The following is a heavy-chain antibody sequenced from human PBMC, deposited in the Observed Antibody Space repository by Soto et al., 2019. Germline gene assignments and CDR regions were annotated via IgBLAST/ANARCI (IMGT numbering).Heavy chain of an antibody. Sequence: GGSLRLSCAASGFTFSSYAMSWVRQAPGKGLEWVSAISGSGGSTYYADSVKGRFTISRDNSKNTLYLQMNSLRAEDTAVYYCAKGRMVGSSGFTPEYYYYYGMDVWGQGTTVTVSS. J-gene: IGHJ6*02. CDR3: AKGRMVGSSGFTPEYYYYYGMDV. CDR2: ISGSGGST. D-gene: IGHD6-6*01. V-gene: IGHV3-23*01. CDR1: GFTFSSYA.